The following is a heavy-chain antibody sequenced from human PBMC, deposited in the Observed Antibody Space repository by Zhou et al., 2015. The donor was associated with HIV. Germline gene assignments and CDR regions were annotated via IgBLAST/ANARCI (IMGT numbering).Heavy chain of an antibody. Sequence: QVQLVQSGAEVKKPGASVKVSCKTSGYMFPSFGINWVRQAPGQGLEWMGWINPNSGGTNYAQKFQGWVTMTRDTSISTAYMELSRLRSDDTAVYYCARRAYDSSGLYYFDYWGQGTLVTVSS. D-gene: IGHD3-22*01. CDR1: GYMFPSFG. J-gene: IGHJ4*02. CDR3: ARRAYDSSGLYYFDY. V-gene: IGHV1-2*04. CDR2: INPNSGGT.